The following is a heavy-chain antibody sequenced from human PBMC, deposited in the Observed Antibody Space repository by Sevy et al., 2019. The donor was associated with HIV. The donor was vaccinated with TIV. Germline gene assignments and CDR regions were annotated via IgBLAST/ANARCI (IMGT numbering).Heavy chain of an antibody. CDR2: ISAYNGNT. D-gene: IGHD2-21*01. CDR1: GYTFTSYG. V-gene: IGHV1-18*01. CDR3: ARVEVGWRWLQSFDY. J-gene: IGHJ4*02. Sequence: ASVKVSCKASGYTFTSYGISWVRQAPGQGLEWMGWISAYNGNTNYAQKLQGRVTMTTDTSTITAYMELRSLRSDDTAVYYCARVEVGWRWLQSFDYWGQGTLVTVSS.